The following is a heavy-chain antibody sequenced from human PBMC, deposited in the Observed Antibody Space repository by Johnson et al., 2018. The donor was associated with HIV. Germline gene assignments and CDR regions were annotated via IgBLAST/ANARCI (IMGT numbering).Heavy chain of an antibody. V-gene: IGHV3-13*01. CDR1: GFTFRSYG. J-gene: IGHJ3*02. Sequence: VQLVESGGGVVQPGRSLRLSCAASGFTFRSYGMHWVRQAPGKGLEWVSAIGTAGDTYYPGSVKGRFTISRENAKNSLYLQMNSLRAGDTAVYYCARELEGDYAFDIWGQGTMVTVSS. D-gene: IGHD3-10*01. CDR3: ARELEGDYAFDI. CDR2: IGTAGDT.